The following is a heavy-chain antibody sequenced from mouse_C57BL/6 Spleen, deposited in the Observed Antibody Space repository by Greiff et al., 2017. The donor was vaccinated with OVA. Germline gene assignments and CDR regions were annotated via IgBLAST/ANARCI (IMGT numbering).Heavy chain of an antibody. J-gene: IGHJ3*01. CDR2: ISSGGSYT. D-gene: IGHD2-4*01. CDR3: ARHNYDYDGAY. Sequence: EVKLMESGGDLVKPGGSLKLSCAASGFTFSSYGMSWVRQTPDKRLEWVATISSGGSYTYYPDSVKGRFTISRDNAKNTLYLQMSSLKSEDTAMYYCARHNYDYDGAYWGQGTLVTVSA. V-gene: IGHV5-6*01. CDR1: GFTFSSYG.